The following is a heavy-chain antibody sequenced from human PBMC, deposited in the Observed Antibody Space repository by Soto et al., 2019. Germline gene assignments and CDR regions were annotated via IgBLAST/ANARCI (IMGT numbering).Heavy chain of an antibody. CDR3: VRVSGATLSSS. J-gene: IGHJ4*02. D-gene: IGHD6-13*01. V-gene: IGHV1-69*01. Sequence: QVQLVQSGAEVKKPGSSVKVSCKASGGTFSSYRINWVRQAPGQGLEWVGGIVPIYRTADYAQKFQGRVTIPAAESARTSYMELRSLKSRDTAVYYCVRVSGATLSSSWGQGTLVTVSS. CDR1: GGTFSSYR. CDR2: IVPIYRTA.